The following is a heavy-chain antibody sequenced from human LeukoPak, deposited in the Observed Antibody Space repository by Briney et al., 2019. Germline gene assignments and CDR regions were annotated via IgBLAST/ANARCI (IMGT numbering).Heavy chain of an antibody. Sequence: SGSGGSTYYADSVKGRFTISRDNSKNTLYLQMNSLRAEDTAVYYCAKDIVVVPAGGDAFDIWGQGTMVTVSS. V-gene: IGHV3-23*01. CDR3: AKDIVVVPAGGDAFDI. J-gene: IGHJ3*02. CDR2: SGSGGST. D-gene: IGHD2-2*01.